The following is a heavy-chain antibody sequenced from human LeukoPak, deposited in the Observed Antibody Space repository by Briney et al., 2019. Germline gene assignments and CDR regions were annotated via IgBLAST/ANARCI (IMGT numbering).Heavy chain of an antibody. D-gene: IGHD6-13*01. CDR2: ISGSGGST. CDR1: GFTFSSYA. CDR3: ARGGYSSSWYISRDY. V-gene: IGHV3-23*01. Sequence: PGGSLRLSCAASGFTFSSYAMSWVRQAPGKGLEWVSAISGSGGSTYYADSVKGRFTISRDNSKNTLYLQMNSLRAEDTAVYYCARGGYSSSWYISRDYWGQGTLVTVSS. J-gene: IGHJ4*02.